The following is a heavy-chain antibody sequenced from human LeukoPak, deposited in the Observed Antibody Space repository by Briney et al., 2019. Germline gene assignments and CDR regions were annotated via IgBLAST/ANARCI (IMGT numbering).Heavy chain of an antibody. V-gene: IGHV3-23*01. CDR1: GFTFSSYA. J-gene: IGHJ4*02. Sequence: GGSLRLSCAASGFTFSSYAMSWVRQAPGKGLEWVPAISGSGGSTYYADSVKGRFTISRDNSKNTLYLQMNSLRAEDTAVYYCAKSYSVMITFGGVLGYWGQGTVVTVSS. D-gene: IGHD3-16*01. CDR3: AKSYSVMITFGGVLGY. CDR2: ISGSGGST.